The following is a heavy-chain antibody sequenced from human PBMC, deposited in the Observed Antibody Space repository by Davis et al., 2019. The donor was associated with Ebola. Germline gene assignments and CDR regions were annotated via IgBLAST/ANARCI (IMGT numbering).Heavy chain of an antibody. D-gene: IGHD3-10*01. J-gene: IGHJ5*02. V-gene: IGHV1-18*01. CDR3: ARAGYYYGSGSYLAGFDP. Sequence: ASVKVSCKASGYTFPRYGISWVRQAPGQGLEWMGWISAYNGNTNYAQKLQGRVTMTTDTSTSTAYMELRRLRSDDTAVYYCARAGYYYGSGSYLAGFDPWGQGTLVTVSS. CDR1: GYTFPRYG. CDR2: ISAYNGNT.